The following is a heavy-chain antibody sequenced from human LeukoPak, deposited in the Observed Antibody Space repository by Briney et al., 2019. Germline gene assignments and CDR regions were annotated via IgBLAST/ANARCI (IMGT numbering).Heavy chain of an antibody. D-gene: IGHD2-15*01. CDR1: GFTFRTYA. V-gene: IGHV3-23*01. CDR2: ISDSGDGT. CDR3: AKVRSAVVAAATNY. J-gene: IGHJ4*02. Sequence: GGSLRLSCAASGFTFRTYAMSWVRQAPGKGLEWVSGISDSGDGTYYAESVKGRFTISRDNSNNTLYLQMNSLRAEDTAIYYCAKVRSAVVAAATNYWGQGTLVTVSS.